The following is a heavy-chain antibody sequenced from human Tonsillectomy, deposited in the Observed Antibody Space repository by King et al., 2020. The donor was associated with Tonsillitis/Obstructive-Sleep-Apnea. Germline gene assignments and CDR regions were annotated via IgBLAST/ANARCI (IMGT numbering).Heavy chain of an antibody. CDR3: ARYARALLGELRSFYFYSVMDV. CDR2: ISSDETNK. J-gene: IGHJ6*02. D-gene: IGHD1-26*01. CDR1: GFAFSSYA. V-gene: IGHV3-30*04. Sequence: VQLVESGGGVVQPGRSLRLSCVVSGFAFSSYAMHWVRQAPGKGLQWVAVISSDETNKYYADSVKGRFTISRDSSNNTLYLQMHSLRAADTAVYSCARYARALLGELRSFYFYSVMDVWGQGTTVTVSS.